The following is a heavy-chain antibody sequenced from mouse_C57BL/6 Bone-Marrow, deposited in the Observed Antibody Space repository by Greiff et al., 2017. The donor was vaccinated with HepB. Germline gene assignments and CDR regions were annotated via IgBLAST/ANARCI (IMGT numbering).Heavy chain of an antibody. J-gene: IGHJ4*01. Sequence: VKLMESGAELARPGASVKLSCKASGYTFTSYGISWVKQRTGQGLEWIGEIYPRSGNTYYNEKFKGKATLTADKSSSTAYMELRSLTSEDSAVYFCAGPLAYYAMDYWGQGTSVTVSS. CDR3: AGPLAYYAMDY. CDR1: GYTFTSYG. V-gene: IGHV1-81*01. CDR2: IYPRSGNT.